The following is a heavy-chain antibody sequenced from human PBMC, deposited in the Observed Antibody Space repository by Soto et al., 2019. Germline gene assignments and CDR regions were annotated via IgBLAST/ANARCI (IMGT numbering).Heavy chain of an antibody. CDR3: AKENIVEPGAFDI. CDR1: GFTFSSYG. CDR2: ISYDGSNK. V-gene: IGHV3-30*18. Sequence: PGGSLRLSCAASGFTFSSYGMHWVRQAPGKGLEWVAVISYDGSNKYYADSVKGRFTISRDNSKNTLYLQMNSLRAEDTAVYYCAKENIVEPGAFDIWGQGTMVTVS. D-gene: IGHD5-12*01. J-gene: IGHJ3*02.